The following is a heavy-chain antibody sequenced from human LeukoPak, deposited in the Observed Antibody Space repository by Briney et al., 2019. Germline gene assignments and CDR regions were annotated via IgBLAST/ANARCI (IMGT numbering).Heavy chain of an antibody. CDR3: ARHVWLQPFDY. J-gene: IGHJ4*02. Sequence: SETLSLTCSVSGGSMNSYYWSWIRQSPGKGLEWIGYIYYSGSTNYNPSLKSRVTISVDTSKNQSSLKLCSVTAADTAVYYCARHVWLQPFDYWGQGTLVTVSS. D-gene: IGHD3-9*01. V-gene: IGHV4-59*08. CDR2: IYYSGST. CDR1: GGSMNSYY.